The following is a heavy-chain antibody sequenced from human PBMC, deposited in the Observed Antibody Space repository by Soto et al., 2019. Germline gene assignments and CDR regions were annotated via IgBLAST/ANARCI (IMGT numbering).Heavy chain of an antibody. J-gene: IGHJ5*02. V-gene: IGHV1-69*02. D-gene: IGHD3-22*01. CDR3: ARAYDHPDLNWFDP. CDR1: GGTFSSYT. CDR2: IIPILGIA. Sequence: QVQLVQSGAEVKKPGSSVKVSCKASGGTFSSYTISWVRQAPGQGLEWMGRIIPILGIANYAQKFQGRVTITADKSTSTAYMELRSLRSEDTAVYYCARAYDHPDLNWFDPWGQGTLVTVSS.